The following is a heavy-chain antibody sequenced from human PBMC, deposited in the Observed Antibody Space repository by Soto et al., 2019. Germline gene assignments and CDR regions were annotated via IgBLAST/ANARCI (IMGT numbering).Heavy chain of an antibody. Sequence: PGGSLRLSCTASGFTFGDYAMSWFRQAPGKGLEWVGFIKSKAKGGTTELAASVKGRFTISRDDSKNIAYLQMNSLKTEDTAVYYCARDRDIVQVPDIWGQGTMVTVSS. V-gene: IGHV3-49*03. CDR2: IKSKAKGGTT. CDR3: ARDRDIVQVPDI. J-gene: IGHJ3*02. D-gene: IGHD2-8*02. CDR1: GFTFGDYA.